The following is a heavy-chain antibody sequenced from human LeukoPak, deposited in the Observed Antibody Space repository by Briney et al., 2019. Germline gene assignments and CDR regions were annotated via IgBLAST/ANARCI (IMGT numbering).Heavy chain of an antibody. Sequence: GGSLRLSCVASGFTFSSYGMHWVRQAPGKGLEWMAFIRYDGSSKYYADSVKGRFTISRDNSKNTLYLQMNSLRAEDTAVYYCATRPYCSSTTCYSSFGYWGQGTLVTVSS. CDR3: ATRPYCSSTTCYSSFGY. V-gene: IGHV3-30*02. CDR1: GFTFSSYG. CDR2: IRYDGSSK. D-gene: IGHD2-2*01. J-gene: IGHJ4*02.